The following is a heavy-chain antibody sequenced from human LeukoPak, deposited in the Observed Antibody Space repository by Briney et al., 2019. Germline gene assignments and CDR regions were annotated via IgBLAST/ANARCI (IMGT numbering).Heavy chain of an antibody. CDR1: GFTVSNNY. CDR3: TTSPAVAS. D-gene: IGHD4-23*01. V-gene: IGHV3-53*01. J-gene: IGHJ5*02. Sequence: GESLRLSCAASGFTVSNNYMTWVRQAPGKGLEWVSLIYSGGTTFYTDSVKGRFTISRDSSKNTLYLQMNNLKAEDTAVYYCTTSPAVASWGQGTLVTVSS. CDR2: IYSGGTT.